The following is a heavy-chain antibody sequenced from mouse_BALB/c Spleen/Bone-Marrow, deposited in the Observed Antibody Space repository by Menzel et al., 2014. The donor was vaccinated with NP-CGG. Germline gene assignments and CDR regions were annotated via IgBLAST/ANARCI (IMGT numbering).Heavy chain of an antibody. J-gene: IGHJ1*01. V-gene: IGHV5-17*02. CDR1: GFTFSGFG. D-gene: IGHD1-1*01. CDR2: ISRGSSTI. CDR3: AGSGITTGSYWYFDI. Sequence: EVKLVESGGGLVQPGGSRKLSCAASGFTFSGFGMHWVRQAPEKGLEWVAYISRGSSTIYYADTVKGRFTISRDNPKNTLFLQMTSLRSEVTAMYYCAGSGITTGSYWYFDIWGAGTTVTVSS.